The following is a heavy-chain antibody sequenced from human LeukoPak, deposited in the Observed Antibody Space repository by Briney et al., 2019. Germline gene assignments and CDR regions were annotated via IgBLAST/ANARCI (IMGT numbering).Heavy chain of an antibody. V-gene: IGHV3-20*01. CDR2: INWNGGST. Sequence: AGGSLRLSCAASGFTFDDYGMSWVRQAPGKGLEWVFGINWNGGSTGYADSVKGRFTISRDNAKNSLYLQMNSLRAEDTALYHCARLRGVLNKMRYYYYYMDVWGTGTSVAISS. CDR1: GFTFDDYG. CDR3: ARLRGVLNKMRYYYYYMDV. J-gene: IGHJ6*03. D-gene: IGHD3-10*01.